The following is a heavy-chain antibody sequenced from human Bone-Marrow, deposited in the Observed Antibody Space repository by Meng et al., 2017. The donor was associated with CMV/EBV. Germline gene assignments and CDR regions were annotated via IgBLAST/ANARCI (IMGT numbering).Heavy chain of an antibody. CDR3: TTDPDCSSTSCYMFGGY. Sequence: GESLKISCAASGITFNNAWMSWVRQAPGKGLEWVGRIKSNTDGATTDYTGPVKGRFTISRDDSENMLYLQMDSLRTEDTAMYYCTTDPDCSSTSCYMFGGYWGQGTLVTVSS. CDR2: IKSNTDGATT. CDR1: GITFNNAW. J-gene: IGHJ4*02. V-gene: IGHV3-15*01. D-gene: IGHD2-2*02.